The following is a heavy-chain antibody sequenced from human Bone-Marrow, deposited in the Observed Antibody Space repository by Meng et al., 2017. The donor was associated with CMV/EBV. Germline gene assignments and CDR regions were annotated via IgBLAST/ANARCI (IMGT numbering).Heavy chain of an antibody. V-gene: IGHV4-59*01. CDR3: ARAGSDWYIGDY. J-gene: IGHJ4*02. D-gene: IGHD6-19*01. Sequence: SEPLSLTCTVSGGSISSYYWSWIRQPPGKGLEWIGYIYYSGSTNYNPSLKSRVTISVDTSKNQFSLKLRSVTAADTAVYYCARAGSDWYIGDYWGQGTQVTVSS. CDR2: IYYSGST. CDR1: GGSISSYY.